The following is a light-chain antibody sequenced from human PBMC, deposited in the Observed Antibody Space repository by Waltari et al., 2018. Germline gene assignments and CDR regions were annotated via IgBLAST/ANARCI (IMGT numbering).Light chain of an antibody. Sequence: VLTQSPGTLSLSPGERAPLSCVASQRRTKKYLAWYQQKPGQAPRLLICGASSRAAGVPDRFSGSGSVTDFTLTISRLEPEDFAVYYCQQYGSSILYTFGQGTKLEIK. CDR3: QQYGSSILYT. CDR2: GAS. CDR1: QRRTKKY. V-gene: IGKV3-20*01. J-gene: IGKJ2*01.